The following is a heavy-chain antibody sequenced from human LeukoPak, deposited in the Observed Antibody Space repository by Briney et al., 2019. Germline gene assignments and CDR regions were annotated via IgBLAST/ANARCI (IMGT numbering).Heavy chain of an antibody. CDR3: ARVSGSYYPGWFDP. J-gene: IGHJ5*02. CDR2: IYYHENT. V-gene: IGHV4-39*07. Sequence: KTSETLSLTCTVSGGSISSSSDYWGWIRQAPGKGLEWIGSIYYHENTYYNSSLKSRVTISVDTSRDQFSLKLSSVTAADTAVYYCARVSGSYYPGWFDPWGQGTLVTVSS. CDR1: GGSISSSSDY. D-gene: IGHD1-26*01.